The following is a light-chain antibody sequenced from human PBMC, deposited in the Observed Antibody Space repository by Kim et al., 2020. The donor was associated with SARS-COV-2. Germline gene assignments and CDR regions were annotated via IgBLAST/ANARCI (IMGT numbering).Light chain of an antibody. V-gene: IGKV1-16*01. CDR3: QQYSTFPLT. CDR2: AAS. J-gene: IGKJ4*01. Sequence: DIQMTQSPSSLSASVGDRVIFTCRASQGISTCLAWFQQKSGKAPKLLIYAASTLQGGAPSRFSGSGFGTDFTLTISTLQPEDFAIYYCQQYSTFPLTFGGGTKVDIK. CDR1: QGISTC.